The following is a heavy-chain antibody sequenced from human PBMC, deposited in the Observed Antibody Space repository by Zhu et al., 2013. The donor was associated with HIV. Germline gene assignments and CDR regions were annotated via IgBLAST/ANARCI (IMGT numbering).Heavy chain of an antibody. Sequence: QVQLVQSGAEVKKPGASVKVSCKASGYTFTGYYMHWVRQAPGQGLEWMGWINPNSGGTNYAQKFQGRVTMTRDTSISTAYMELSRLRSDDTAVYYCARAHSSSFLDYYYMDVWGKGTTVTVSS. D-gene: IGHD6-6*01. CDR2: INPNSGGT. CDR3: ARAHSSSFLDYYYMDV. J-gene: IGHJ6*03. V-gene: IGHV1-2*02. CDR1: GYTFTGYY.